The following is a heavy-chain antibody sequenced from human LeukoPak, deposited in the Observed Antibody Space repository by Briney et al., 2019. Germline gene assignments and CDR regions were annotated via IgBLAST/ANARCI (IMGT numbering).Heavy chain of an antibody. CDR3: ARSGDYGDPTHWFDP. CDR1: GVTFSSYA. Sequence: SVKVSCKDSGVTFSSYAISWVRQAPGQGLEWMVRIIPILGIANYAQKFQGRVTITADKSTSTAYMELSSLRSEDTAVYYCARSGDYGDPTHWFDPWGQGILVTVSS. J-gene: IGHJ5*02. D-gene: IGHD4-17*01. CDR2: IIPILGIA. V-gene: IGHV1-69*04.